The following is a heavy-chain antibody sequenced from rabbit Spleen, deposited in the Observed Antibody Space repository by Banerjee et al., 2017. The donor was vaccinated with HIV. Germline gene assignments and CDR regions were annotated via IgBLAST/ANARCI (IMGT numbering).Heavy chain of an antibody. CDR1: GFDFSSGYD. D-gene: IGHD6-1*01. V-gene: IGHV1S43*01. CDR3: VREVGYGGYGDGNL. Sequence: QQQLVESGGGLVKPGASLTLTCKASGFDFSSGYDMCWVRQAPGKWLEWIGYIVTILGVTYYANWVNGRFTISSHNAQNTLYLQLNSLTAADTATYFCVREVGYGGYGDGNLWDQGTLVTVS. J-gene: IGHJ4*01. CDR2: IVTILGVT.